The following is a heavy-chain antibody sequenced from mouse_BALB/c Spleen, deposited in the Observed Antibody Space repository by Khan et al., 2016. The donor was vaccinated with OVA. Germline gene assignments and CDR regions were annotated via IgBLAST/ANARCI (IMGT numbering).Heavy chain of an antibody. CDR1: GFTFSSYS. CDR2: ISSGGDYT. V-gene: IGHV5-6*01. D-gene: IGHD4-1*01. Sequence: EVELVESGGDLVKPGGSLKLSCAASGFTFSSYSMSWVRQTPDKRLEWVASISSGGDYTYYPDSVKGRFTISRDNAKNTLYLQMSDLKSEDTAMDYCADSLTGSFAYWGQGTLVTVSA. CDR3: ADSLTGSFAY. J-gene: IGHJ3*01.